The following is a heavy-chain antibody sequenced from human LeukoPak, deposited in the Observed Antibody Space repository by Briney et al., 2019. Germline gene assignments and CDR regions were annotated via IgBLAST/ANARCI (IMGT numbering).Heavy chain of an antibody. D-gene: IGHD3-10*01. CDR2: INHSGST. CDR1: GGSFSGYY. Sequence: SETLSLTCAVYGGSFSGYYWSWIRQPPGKGLEWIGEINHSGSTNYNPSLKSRVTISVDTSKNQFSLKLSSVTAADMAVYYCARGSDGQFGELFSYYFDYWGQGTLVTVSS. V-gene: IGHV4-34*01. J-gene: IGHJ4*02. CDR3: ARGSDGQFGELFSYYFDY.